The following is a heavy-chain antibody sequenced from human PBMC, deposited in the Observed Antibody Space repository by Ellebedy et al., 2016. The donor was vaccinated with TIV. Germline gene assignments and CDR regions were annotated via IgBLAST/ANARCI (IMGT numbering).Heavy chain of an antibody. Sequence: ASVKVSCKASGYTFTGYYMHWVRQAPGQGLEWMGWINPNSGGTNYAQKFQSRVTMTRDTSISTAYMELSRLRSDDTAVYYCAAHDYGDYYAFDIWGQGTMVTVSS. CDR2: INPNSGGT. J-gene: IGHJ3*02. CDR3: AAHDYGDYYAFDI. V-gene: IGHV1-2*02. CDR1: GYTFTGYY. D-gene: IGHD4-17*01.